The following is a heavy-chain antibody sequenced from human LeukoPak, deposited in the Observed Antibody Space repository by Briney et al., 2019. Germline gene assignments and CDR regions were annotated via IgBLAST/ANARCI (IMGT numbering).Heavy chain of an antibody. CDR3: ARTRGSKGGWAFDI. CDR1: GGSISSYY. Sequence: SETLSLTCAVSGGSISSYYWSWIRQPAGKGLEWIGRIYTSGSTNYNPSLKSRATMSVDTSKNQFSLKLSSVTAADTAVYYCARTRGSKGGWAFDIWGQGTMVTVSS. J-gene: IGHJ3*02. CDR2: IYTSGST. D-gene: IGHD1-26*01. V-gene: IGHV4-4*07.